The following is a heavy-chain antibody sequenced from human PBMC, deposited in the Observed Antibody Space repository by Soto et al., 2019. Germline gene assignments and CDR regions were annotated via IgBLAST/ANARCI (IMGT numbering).Heavy chain of an antibody. V-gene: IGHV4-30-2*01. CDR1: GGSINSGRYS. CDR3: AKGINYYDSSGDSWFDP. CDR2: MYHMGTT. Sequence: SETLSLTCTVSGGSINSGRYSWTWIRQPPGAGLEWIGHMYHMGTTYYNPSLKSRVTMSVDTSKNQFSLKLSSVTAADTAIYYCAKGINYYDSSGDSWFDPRGQGTLVTVSS. D-gene: IGHD3-22*01. J-gene: IGHJ5*02.